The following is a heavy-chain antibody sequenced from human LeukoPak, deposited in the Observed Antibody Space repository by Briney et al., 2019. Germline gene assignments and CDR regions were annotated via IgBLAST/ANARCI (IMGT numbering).Heavy chain of an antibody. D-gene: IGHD2-8*01. CDR1: GGSISSYY. CDR3: ARGGLKYYFDY. Sequence: SETLSLTCTVSGGSISSYYWSWIRQPPGKGLEWIGYIYYSGSTNYNPSLKSRVTISVDTSKNQFSLKLSSVTAADTAVYYCARGGLKYYFDYWGQGTLVTVSS. V-gene: IGHV4-59*01. J-gene: IGHJ4*02. CDR2: IYYSGST.